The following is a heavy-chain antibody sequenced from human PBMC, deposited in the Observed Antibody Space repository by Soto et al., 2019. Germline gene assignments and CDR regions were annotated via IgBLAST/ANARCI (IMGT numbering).Heavy chain of an antibody. D-gene: IGHD3-9*01. V-gene: IGHV3-48*03. CDR2: ISSSGSTI. CDR1: GFTFSSYE. CDR3: ARETYYDILTGYFVYYFDY. J-gene: IGHJ4*02. Sequence: GGSLRLSCAASGFTFSSYEMNWVRQAPGKGLEWVSYISSSGSTIYYADPVKGRFTISRDNAKNSLYLQMNSLRAEDTAVYYCARETYYDILTGYFVYYFDYWGQGTLVTVSS.